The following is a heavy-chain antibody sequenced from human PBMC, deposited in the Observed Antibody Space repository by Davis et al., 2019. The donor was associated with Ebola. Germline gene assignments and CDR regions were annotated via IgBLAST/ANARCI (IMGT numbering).Heavy chain of an antibody. CDR3: ARGQELYFDY. J-gene: IGHJ4*02. Sequence: GESLKISCTASGFTFGDYAMSWVRQAPGKGLEWVSSISSSSSYIYYADSVKGRFTISRDNAKNSLYLQMNSLRAEDTAVYYCARGQELYFDYWGQGTLVTVSS. V-gene: IGHV3-21*01. D-gene: IGHD1-26*01. CDR1: GFTFGDYA. CDR2: ISSSSSYI.